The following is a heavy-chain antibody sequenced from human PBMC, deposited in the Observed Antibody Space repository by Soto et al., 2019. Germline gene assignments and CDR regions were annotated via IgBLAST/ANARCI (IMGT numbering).Heavy chain of an antibody. J-gene: IGHJ4*02. CDR2: INDNGGST. D-gene: IGHD5-18*01. Sequence: GRSLRLSCAASGFTFSNYAMSWVRQAPGKGLDWVSAINDNGGSTYYADSVKGRFTISRDYSKNTLYLQMDSLRAEDTAVYYCXKVTSRDRAYSYGTSEYWGQGTLVTVSS. CDR3: XKVTSRDRAYSYGTSEY. CDR1: GFTFSNYA. V-gene: IGHV3-23*01.